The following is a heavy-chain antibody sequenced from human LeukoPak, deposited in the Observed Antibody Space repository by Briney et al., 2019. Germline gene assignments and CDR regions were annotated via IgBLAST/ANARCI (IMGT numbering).Heavy chain of an antibody. J-gene: IGHJ6*03. CDR3: ARGRVYYYYYMDV. CDR2: INHSGST. V-gene: IGHV4-34*01. Sequence: PSETLSLTCAVYGGSFSGYYWSWIRQPPGKGLEWIGEINHSGSTNYNPSLKSRVTILVDTSKNQFSLKLSSVTAADTAVYYCARGRVYYYYYMDVWGKGTTVTVSS. CDR1: GGSFSGYY.